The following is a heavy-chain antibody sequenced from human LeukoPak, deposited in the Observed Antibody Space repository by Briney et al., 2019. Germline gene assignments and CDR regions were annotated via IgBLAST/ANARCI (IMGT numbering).Heavy chain of an antibody. Sequence: ASVKVSCKASGYTFRDFGISWVRQAPGQGLEWMGWISAYNGNTNYAQKLQGRVTMTTDTSTSTAYMELRSLRSDDTAVYYCARDREIVVVPAAKAPKLPGVYYYYGMDVWGQGTRSPSP. D-gene: IGHD2-2*01. CDR3: ARDREIVVVPAAKAPKLPGVYYYYGMDV. CDR1: GYTFRDFG. J-gene: IGHJ6*02. CDR2: ISAYNGNT. V-gene: IGHV1-18*01.